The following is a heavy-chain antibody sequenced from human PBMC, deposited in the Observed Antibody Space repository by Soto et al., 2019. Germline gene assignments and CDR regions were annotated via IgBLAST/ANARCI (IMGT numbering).Heavy chain of an antibody. J-gene: IGHJ4*02. CDR3: ARVYYYDSSGYWYYFDY. CDR1: GGSISSSSYY. V-gene: IGHV4-39*01. D-gene: IGHD3-22*01. Sequence: TSETLSLTCPVSGGSISSSSYYWGWIRQPPGKGLEWIGSIYYSGSTYYNPSLKSRVTISVDTSKNQFSLKLSSVTAADTAVYYCARVYYYDSSGYWYYFDYWGQGTLVTV. CDR2: IYYSGST.